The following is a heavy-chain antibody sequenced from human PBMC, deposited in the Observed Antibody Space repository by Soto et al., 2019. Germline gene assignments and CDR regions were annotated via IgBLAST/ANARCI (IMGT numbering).Heavy chain of an antibody. D-gene: IGHD6-13*01. J-gene: IGHJ4*02. CDR3: AREGGSSWYVYYFDY. CDR2: INPSGGST. V-gene: IGHV1-46*01. Sequence: ASVKVSCKASGYTFTSYYMHWVRQAPGQGLEWMGIINPSGGSTSYAQKFQGRVTMTRDTSTSTVYMELSSLRSEDTAAYYCAREGGSSWYVYYFDYWGQGTLVTVSS. CDR1: GYTFTSYY.